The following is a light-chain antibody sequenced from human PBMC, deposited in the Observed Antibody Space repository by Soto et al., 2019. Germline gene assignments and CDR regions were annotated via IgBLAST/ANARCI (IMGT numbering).Light chain of an antibody. CDR3: SSYAGSWV. Sequence: QSALTQPPSASGSPGQSVTISCTKTSSDVGGYNYVSWYQHHPGKAPKLMIYEVSKRPSGVPDRFSGSKSGNTASLTVSGLQAEDEDDYYCSSYAGSWVFGGGTKLTVL. CDR1: SSDVGGYNY. V-gene: IGLV2-8*01. J-gene: IGLJ3*02. CDR2: EVS.